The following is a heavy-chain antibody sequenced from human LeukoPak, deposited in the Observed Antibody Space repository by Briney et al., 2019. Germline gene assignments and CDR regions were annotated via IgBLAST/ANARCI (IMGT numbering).Heavy chain of an antibody. V-gene: IGHV3-23*01. CDR3: ARGMSATSGYLELEY. CDR2: ISGSGGNT. D-gene: IGHD3-22*01. Sequence: GGSLRLSCAASGFTFSSYAMSWVRQSPGKGLDWVSAISGSGGNTYSADSVKGRCTISRDNSLQALLLHMNSLRAEDTAVYYCARGMSATSGYLELEYWGQGALVTVST. CDR1: GFTFSSYA. J-gene: IGHJ4*02.